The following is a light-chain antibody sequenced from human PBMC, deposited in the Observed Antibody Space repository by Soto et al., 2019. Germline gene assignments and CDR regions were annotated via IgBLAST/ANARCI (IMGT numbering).Light chain of an antibody. CDR2: EVT. Sequence: QSALTQPASVSGSPGQSIAISCTGTSGDVGGYDYVSWYQQHPDKAPKLMIYEVTKRPSWVSNRFSGSKSGNTASLTISGLQPEAEADYYGSSHASGSTRVFGSGTKLTVL. V-gene: IGLV2-14*01. CDR3: SSHASGSTRV. J-gene: IGLJ1*01. CDR1: SGDVGGYDY.